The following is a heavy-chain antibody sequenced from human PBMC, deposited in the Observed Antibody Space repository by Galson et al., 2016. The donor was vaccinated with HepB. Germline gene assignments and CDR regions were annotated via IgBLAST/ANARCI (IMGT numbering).Heavy chain of an antibody. J-gene: IGHJ4*02. V-gene: IGHV3-21*01. CDR1: GFTFSSYS. D-gene: IGHD5-18*01. CDR2: ISSSSSYI. CDR3: ARTKLQLLYYFDY. Sequence: SGFTFSSYSMNWVRQAPGKGLEWVSSISSSSSYIYYADSVKGRFTISRGNAKNSLYLQMNSLRAEDTAVYYCARTKLQLLYYFDYWGQGTLVTVSS.